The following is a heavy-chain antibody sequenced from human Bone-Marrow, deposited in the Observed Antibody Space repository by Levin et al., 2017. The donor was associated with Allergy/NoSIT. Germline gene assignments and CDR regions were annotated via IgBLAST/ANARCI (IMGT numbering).Heavy chain of an antibody. Sequence: SQTLSLPCTVSGESVSSSGFYWTWIRQYPGKGLEWIGHIYYPGNTSYNPSLKSRVSISEDMSKNQFSLKLDSVTAADTAVYYCARESVYYGSGSWIDCWGQGTLVTVSS. D-gene: IGHD3-10*01. CDR3: ARESVYYGSGSWIDC. J-gene: IGHJ4*02. V-gene: IGHV4-31*02. CDR1: GESVSSSGFY. CDR2: IYYPGNT.